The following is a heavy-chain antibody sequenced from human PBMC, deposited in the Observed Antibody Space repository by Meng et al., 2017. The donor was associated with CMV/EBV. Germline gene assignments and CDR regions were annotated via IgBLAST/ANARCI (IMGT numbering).Heavy chain of an antibody. CDR1: GYAFTAYY. D-gene: IGHD1-7*01. CDR2: INPNSGGT. J-gene: IGHJ2*01. V-gene: IGHV1-2*02. Sequence: ASVKVSCKTSGYAFTAYYIHWVRQAPGQGLEWMGWINPNSGGTNYAQKFQGRVTMTRDTSISTAYMELSRLRSDDTAVYYCAINGITGTTLTWYFDLWGRGTLVTVSS. CDR3: AINGITGTTLTWYFDL.